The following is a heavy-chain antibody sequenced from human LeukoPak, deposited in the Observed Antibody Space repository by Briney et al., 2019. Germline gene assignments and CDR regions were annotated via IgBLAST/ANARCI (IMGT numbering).Heavy chain of an antibody. CDR2: ISSGGSTI. Sequence: PGGSLRLSCATSGFTFSDYYMTWMRQAPGKGLEWVSYISSGGSTIYYADSVKGRFTISRDNAKNSLYLQMNSLRAEDTAVYYCAKDSPYAYYGSGSYWDYWGQGTLVTVSS. CDR3: AKDSPYAYYGSGSYWDY. J-gene: IGHJ4*02. CDR1: GFTFSDYY. D-gene: IGHD3-10*01. V-gene: IGHV3-11*01.